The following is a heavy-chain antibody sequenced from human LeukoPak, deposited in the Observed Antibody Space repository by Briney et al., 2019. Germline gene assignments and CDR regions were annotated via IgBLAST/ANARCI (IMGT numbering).Heavy chain of an antibody. J-gene: IGHJ4*02. CDR3: ANEYCSSTSCYLKDRTYYLDY. Sequence: PGGSLRLSCAASGFTFSSCWMNWVRQAPGKGLEWVSAISGSGGSTYYADSVKGRFTISRDNSKNTLYLQMNSLRAEDTAVYYCANEYCSSTSCYLKDRTYYLDYWGQGTLVTVSS. CDR2: ISGSGGST. CDR1: GFTFSSCW. D-gene: IGHD2-2*01. V-gene: IGHV3-23*01.